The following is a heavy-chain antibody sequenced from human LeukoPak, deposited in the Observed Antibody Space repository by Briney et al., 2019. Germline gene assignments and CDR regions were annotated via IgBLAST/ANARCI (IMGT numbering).Heavy chain of an antibody. J-gene: IGHJ4*02. CDR1: GLTFSDYY. V-gene: IGHV3-11*04. D-gene: IGHD3-22*01. CDR3: ATDRGYSSFDY. Sequence: GGSLRLSCAASGLTFSDYYMSWIRQAPGKGLEWVSFISSSGSTIYYADSVKGRLTISRDNAKNSLYLQMNSLRAEDTAVYYCATDRGYSSFDYWGQGTLVTVSS. CDR2: ISSSGSTI.